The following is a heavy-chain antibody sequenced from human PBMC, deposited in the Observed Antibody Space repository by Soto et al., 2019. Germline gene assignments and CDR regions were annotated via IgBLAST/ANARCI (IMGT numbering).Heavy chain of an antibody. J-gene: IGHJ4*02. CDR2: IWYDGSNK. CDR3: ARARGVSSGYYYFDY. D-gene: IGHD3-22*01. V-gene: IGHV3-33*01. CDR1: GFTFSSYG. Sequence: ESGGGVVQPGRSLRLSCAASGFTFSSYGMHWVRQAPGKGLEWVAVIWYDGSNKYYADSVKGRFTISRDNSKNTLYLQMNSLRAEDTAVYYCARARGVSSGYYYFDYWGQGTLVTVSS.